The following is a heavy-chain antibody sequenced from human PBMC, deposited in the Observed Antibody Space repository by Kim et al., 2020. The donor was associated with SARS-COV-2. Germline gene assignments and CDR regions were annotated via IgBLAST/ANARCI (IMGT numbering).Heavy chain of an antibody. J-gene: IGHJ5*01. CDR1: GFTFTTYA. Sequence: GGSLRLSCSASGFTFTTYAIHWVRQAPGKGLEYVSAISPNGDHAYYADSVKGRFTISRDNSKNTLFLQMSSLGADDTAVYYCALPRSGFYSRGWFDPWGQGTLVTVSS. CDR2: ISPNGDHA. CDR3: ALPRSGFYSRGWFDP. D-gene: IGHD3-3*01. V-gene: IGHV3-64D*09.